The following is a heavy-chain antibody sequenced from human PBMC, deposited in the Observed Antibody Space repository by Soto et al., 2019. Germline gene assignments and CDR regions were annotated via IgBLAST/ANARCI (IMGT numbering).Heavy chain of an antibody. CDR2: INRAGGYI. CDR3: VRDSFNSSGTYYHYFDY. Sequence: EVHLVGSGGGVVQPGGSLSLSCAASGFDFNIYSMNWVRQAPGKGPEWIAHINRAGGYIHYAASVQGRFTISRDNGRNSLYLHMNSLSVEDTAAYYCVRDSFNSSGTYYHYFDYWGQGTLATVSS. V-gene: IGHV3-48*01. J-gene: IGHJ4*02. D-gene: IGHD3-10*01. CDR1: GFDFNIYS.